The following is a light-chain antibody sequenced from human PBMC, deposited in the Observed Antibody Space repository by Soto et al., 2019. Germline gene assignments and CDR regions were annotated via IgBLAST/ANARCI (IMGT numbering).Light chain of an antibody. CDR2: EVR. V-gene: IGLV2-14*01. CDR1: SSDVGAYKY. Sequence: QSVLTQPASVSGSPGQSITISCTGTSSDVGAYKYVSWYQVHPGKAPKLIIYEVRSRPSVVSDRFSGSKSGNTASLTISGLQAEDEANYYCSSYTSTSTLVFGGGTKVTVL. J-gene: IGLJ3*02. CDR3: SSYTSTSTLV.